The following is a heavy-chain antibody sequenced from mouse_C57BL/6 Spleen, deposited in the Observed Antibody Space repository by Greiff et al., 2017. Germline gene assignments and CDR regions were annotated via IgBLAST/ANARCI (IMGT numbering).Heavy chain of an antibody. D-gene: IGHD1-1*01. Sequence: EVQRVESGGGLVKPGGSLKLSCAASGFTFSDYGMHWVRQAPEKGLEWVAYISSGSSTIYYADTVKGRFTISRDNAKTTQFLQMTSLRSEDTAMYYCARPFITTVVAYYYAMDYWGQGTSVTVSS. CDR1: GFTFSDYG. CDR2: ISSGSSTI. J-gene: IGHJ4*01. V-gene: IGHV5-17*01. CDR3: ARPFITTVVAYYYAMDY.